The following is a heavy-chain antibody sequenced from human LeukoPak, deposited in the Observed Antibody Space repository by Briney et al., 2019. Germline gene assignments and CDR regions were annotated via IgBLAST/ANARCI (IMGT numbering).Heavy chain of an antibody. CDR3: ARDSGSGTEEFDY. V-gene: IGHV4-59*01. CDR1: GGSISSYY. J-gene: IGHJ4*02. CDR2: IYYSGST. D-gene: IGHD3-10*01. Sequence: SETLSLTCTVSGGSISSYYWSWIRQPPGKGLECIGYIYYSGSTNYNPSLKSRVTISVDTSKNQFSLKLSSVTAADTAVYYCARDSGSGTEEFDYWGQGTLVTVSP.